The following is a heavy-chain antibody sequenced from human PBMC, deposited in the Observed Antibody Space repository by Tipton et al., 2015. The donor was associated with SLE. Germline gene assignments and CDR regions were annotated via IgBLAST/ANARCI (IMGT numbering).Heavy chain of an antibody. V-gene: IGHV3-23*01. D-gene: IGHD3-9*01. Sequence: SLRLSCAASGFTFSSYGMSWVRQAPGKGLEWVSGISGSGANTYYADSVKGRFTISGDNSKRTLNLQMNSLRAEDTAVYYCARDRGRDYDTLTGYRRHWGQGTLVAASS. J-gene: IGHJ4*02. CDR3: ARDRGRDYDTLTGYRRH. CDR1: GFTFSSYG. CDR2: ISGSGANT.